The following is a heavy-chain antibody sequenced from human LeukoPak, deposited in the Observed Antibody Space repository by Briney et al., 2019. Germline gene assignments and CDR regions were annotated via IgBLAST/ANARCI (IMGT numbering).Heavy chain of an antibody. CDR2: TSAYNGNT. CDR1: GYTFTSYG. CDR3: ARDSGGYSSGWYCDY. Sequence: ASVKVSCKASGYTFTSYGISWVRQAPGQGLEWMGWTSAYNGNTNYAQKLQGRVTVTTDTSTSTAYMELRSLRSDDTAVYYCARDSGGYSSGWYCDYWGQGTLVTVSS. D-gene: IGHD6-19*01. V-gene: IGHV1-18*01. J-gene: IGHJ4*02.